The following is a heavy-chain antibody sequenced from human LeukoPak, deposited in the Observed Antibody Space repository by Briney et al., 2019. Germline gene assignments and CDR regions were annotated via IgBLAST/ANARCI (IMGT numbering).Heavy chain of an antibody. D-gene: IGHD3-10*01. CDR3: ARDNYGSGSYLDY. CDR2: IWYDGSNK. J-gene: IGHJ4*02. V-gene: IGHV3-30*19. Sequence: GRSLRLSCAAPGIPFSSFGMHWLRQAPGKGLEWVAFIWYDGSNKYYADSVKGRFTISRDSAKNSLYLQMKTLRPDDTALYYCARDNYGSGSYLDYWGQGTLVTVSS. CDR1: GIPFSSFG.